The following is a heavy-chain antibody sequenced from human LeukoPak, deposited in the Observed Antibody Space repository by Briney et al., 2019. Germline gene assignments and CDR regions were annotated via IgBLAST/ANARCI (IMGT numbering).Heavy chain of an antibody. J-gene: IGHJ3*02. D-gene: IGHD3-10*01. CDR2: LNPNNGGT. CDR1: GYTFTSYY. CDR3: ASGGNGSNDAFDI. V-gene: IGHV1-2*02. Sequence: ASVKVSCKASGYTFTSYYMHWVRQAPGQGLEWMGWLNPNNGGTDYAQKFQGRVTMTRDTSISTAYMELSRLRTDDTAVYYCASGGNGSNDAFDIWGQGTMVTVSS.